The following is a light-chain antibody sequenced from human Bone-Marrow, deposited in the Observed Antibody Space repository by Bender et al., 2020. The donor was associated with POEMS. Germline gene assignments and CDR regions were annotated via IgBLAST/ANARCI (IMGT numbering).Light chain of an antibody. V-gene: IGLV3-21*02. Sequence: SYVLTQPPSVSVAPRETARITCGGNSIGSKIVHWYQQKPGLAPVLVVSEDTDRPSGTPERFSASETGNTATLTISRVEAGDEADYFCQVWDSSGDQSVVFGGGTKLTVL. CDR1: SIGSKI. CDR2: EDT. CDR3: QVWDSSGDQSVV. J-gene: IGLJ2*01.